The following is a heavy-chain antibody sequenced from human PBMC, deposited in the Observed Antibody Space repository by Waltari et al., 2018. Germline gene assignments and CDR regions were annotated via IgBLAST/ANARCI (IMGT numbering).Heavy chain of an antibody. CDR1: GGSFSGYY. Sequence: QVQLQQWGAGLLKPSETLSLTCAVYGGSFSGYYWSWIRQPPGKGLEWIGEINHSGSTNYNPSLKSRVTISVDTSKNQFSLKLSSVTAADTAVYYCARALRYFDWLLDYWGQGTLVTVSS. V-gene: IGHV4-34*01. CDR3: ARALRYFDWLLDY. J-gene: IGHJ4*02. CDR2: INHSGST. D-gene: IGHD3-9*01.